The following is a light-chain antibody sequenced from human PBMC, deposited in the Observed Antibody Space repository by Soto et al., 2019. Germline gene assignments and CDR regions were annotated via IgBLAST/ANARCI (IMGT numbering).Light chain of an antibody. Sequence: DIQLTQSPSFLSASVGDRVTITCRASQGISSFLAWYQQRPGKAPKLLIFGASSLQSGVPSRFSGSGSGTDFTLTISSLQPEDFATYYCQQSYSTLITFGQGTRLEI. V-gene: IGKV1-39*01. CDR3: QQSYSTLIT. CDR2: GAS. CDR1: QGISSF. J-gene: IGKJ5*01.